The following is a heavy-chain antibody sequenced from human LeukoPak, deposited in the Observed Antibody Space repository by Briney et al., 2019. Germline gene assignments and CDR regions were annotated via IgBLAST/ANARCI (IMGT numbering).Heavy chain of an antibody. CDR2: IYSGGST. D-gene: IGHD1-26*01. CDR1: GFTVSSNY. V-gene: IGHV3-53*01. J-gene: IGHJ4*02. Sequence: GGSLRLSCAASGFTVSSNYMSWVRQAPGKGLEWVSVIYSGGSTYYADSVRGRFTISRDNSKNTLYLQMNSLRAEDTAVYYCARDRGSYDMDYWGQGTLVTVSS. CDR3: ARDRGSYDMDY.